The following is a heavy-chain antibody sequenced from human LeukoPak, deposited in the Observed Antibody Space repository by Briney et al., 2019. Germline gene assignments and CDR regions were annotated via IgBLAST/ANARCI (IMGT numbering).Heavy chain of an antibody. CDR1: GAALNAYY. V-gene: IGHV4-4*07. J-gene: IGHJ4*02. D-gene: IGHD3-10*01. CDR2: IYSSGST. CDR3: ASLYYYGSGRPFDY. Sequence: SETLSLTCTVSGAALNAYYWSWIRQPAGKGLEWIGRIYSSGSTNYNPSFKSRVTISVDTSKNQFSLKLSSVTAADTAVYYCASLYYYGSGRPFDYWGQGTLVTVSS.